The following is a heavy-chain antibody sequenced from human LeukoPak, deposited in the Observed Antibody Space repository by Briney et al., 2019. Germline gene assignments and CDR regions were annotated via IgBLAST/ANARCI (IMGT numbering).Heavy chain of an antibody. V-gene: IGHV1-58*02. D-gene: IGHD3-10*01. Sequence: SVKVSCTASGFTFTSSAMQWVRQARGQRLEWIGWIVVGSGNTNYAQKFQERVTITRDMSTSTAYMELSSLRSEDTAVYYCAAFPITMVRGVTAFDYWGPGALVTVSS. CDR2: IVVGSGNT. CDR1: GFTFTSSA. J-gene: IGHJ4*02. CDR3: AAFPITMVRGVTAFDY.